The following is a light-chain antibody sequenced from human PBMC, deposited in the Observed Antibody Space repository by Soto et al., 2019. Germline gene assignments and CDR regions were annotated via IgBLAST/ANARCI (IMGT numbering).Light chain of an antibody. CDR1: QGISHY. Sequence: DIQMTQSPSSLSASVGDRVTITCRASQGISHYLAWYQQKPGKVPKLLIYASSTLQSGVPSRFSGSGSGTDFTLTISSLQPEDIATYYCQKHNIAPFTFGPGTKVEIK. J-gene: IGKJ3*01. V-gene: IGKV1-27*01. CDR3: QKHNIAPFT. CDR2: ASS.